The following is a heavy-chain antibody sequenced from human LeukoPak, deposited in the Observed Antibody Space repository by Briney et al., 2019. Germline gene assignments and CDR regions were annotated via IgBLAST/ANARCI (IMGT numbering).Heavy chain of an antibody. CDR2: IYNGGST. CDR1: GFTVNTNH. J-gene: IGHJ1*01. Sequence: GGSLRLSCAASGFTVNTNHMHWVRQAPGKGLEWVSTIYNGGSTYYVDSVKGRFTISRDNFKDTLYLQMNSLRAEDTAVYYCATSIVGFSYDEHFQHWGQGTLVTVSS. V-gene: IGHV3-53*01. D-gene: IGHD1-26*01. CDR3: ATSIVGFSYDEHFQH.